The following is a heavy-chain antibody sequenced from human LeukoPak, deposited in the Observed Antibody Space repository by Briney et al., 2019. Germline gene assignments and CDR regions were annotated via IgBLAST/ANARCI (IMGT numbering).Heavy chain of an antibody. Sequence: GGFLRLSCAASGFTFSSYAMSWVRQAPGKGLGWVSAISGSGGSTYYADSVKGRFTISRDNSKNTLYLQMNSLRAEDTAVYYCAKDDPSSGCFDYWGQGTLVTVSS. CDR2: ISGSGGST. CDR3: AKDDPSSGCFDY. D-gene: IGHD6-19*01. CDR1: GFTFSSYA. V-gene: IGHV3-23*01. J-gene: IGHJ4*02.